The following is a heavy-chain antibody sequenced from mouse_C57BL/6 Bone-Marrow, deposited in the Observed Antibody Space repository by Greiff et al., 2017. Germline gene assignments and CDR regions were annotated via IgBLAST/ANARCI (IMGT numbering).Heavy chain of an antibody. J-gene: IGHJ4*01. V-gene: IGHV1-54*01. Sequence: QVQLQQSGAELVRPGTSVKVSCKASGYAFTNYLIEWVKQRPGQGLEWIGVINPGSGGTNYNEKFKGKATLTADKSSSTAYMQLSSLTSEDSAVYFCARSVGDGYYVMFFMDYWGQGTSVTVSS. CDR1: GYAFTNYL. D-gene: IGHD2-3*01. CDR3: ARSVGDGYYVMFFMDY. CDR2: INPGSGGT.